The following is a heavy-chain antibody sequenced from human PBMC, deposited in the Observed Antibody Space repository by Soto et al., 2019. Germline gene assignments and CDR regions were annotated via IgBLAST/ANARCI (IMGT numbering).Heavy chain of an antibody. CDR3: ARVAPCNSGICYSRPLDY. D-gene: IGHD2-15*01. CDR2: ITPSNGDT. CDR1: GYTFATYG. Sequence: QVQLLQSGGEMKKPGASVKVSCKASGYTFATYGIGWVRQAPGQGLEWMGWITPSNGDTNYEQKLQGRVTMTTDTPTSTAYMEVRSLRSDDTAVYYCARVAPCNSGICYSRPLDYWGQGTLITVAS. J-gene: IGHJ4*02. V-gene: IGHV1-18*01.